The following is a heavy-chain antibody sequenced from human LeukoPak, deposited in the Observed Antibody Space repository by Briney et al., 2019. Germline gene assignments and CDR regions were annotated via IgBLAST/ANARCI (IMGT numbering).Heavy chain of an antibody. CDR1: GFTVSSNY. D-gene: IGHD1-26*01. J-gene: IGHJ4*02. CDR2: IYSDSGGTT. CDR3: ARYETSRGSLDY. V-gene: IGHV3-66*01. Sequence: QPGGSLRLSCAASGFTVSSNYMSWVRQAPGKGLEWVSVIYSDSGGTTYYADSVKGRFTVSRDNSKNTLYLQMNSLRAEDTAMYHCARYETSRGSLDYWGQGTLVAVSS.